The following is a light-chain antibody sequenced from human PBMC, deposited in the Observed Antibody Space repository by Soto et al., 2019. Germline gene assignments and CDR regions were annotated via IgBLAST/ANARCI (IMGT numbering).Light chain of an antibody. CDR3: SLDAGSSIYV. J-gene: IGLJ1*01. CDR2: EVN. Sequence: QSVLTQPASVSGSPGQSITISCTGTSFDVDDYNSVSWYQQPPGKAPKLIIYEVNNRPSGVSNRFSGSNSDNTASLTISGLQAEDEADYYCSLDAGSSIYVFGTGTKVTVL. V-gene: IGLV2-14*01. CDR1: SFDVDDYNS.